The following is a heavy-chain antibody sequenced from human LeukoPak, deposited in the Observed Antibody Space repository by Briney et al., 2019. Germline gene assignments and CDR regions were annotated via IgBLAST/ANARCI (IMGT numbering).Heavy chain of an antibody. CDR3: AKGSAYCGGDCYLYYFNY. D-gene: IGHD2-21*02. Sequence: GGSLRLSCAASGFTFTSYGMSWVRQAPGKGLEWVSGVGGSGGSTYYADSVKGRFTISRDNSKNTVYLQMNSLRAEDTAVYYCAKGSAYCGGDCYLYYFNYWGQGTLVTVSS. V-gene: IGHV3-23*01. J-gene: IGHJ4*02. CDR2: VGGSGGST. CDR1: GFTFTSYG.